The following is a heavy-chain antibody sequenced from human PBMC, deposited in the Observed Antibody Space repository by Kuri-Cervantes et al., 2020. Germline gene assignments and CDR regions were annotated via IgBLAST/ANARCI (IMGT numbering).Heavy chain of an antibody. J-gene: IGHJ4*02. CDR2: IWYDGSNK. V-gene: IGHV3-33*01. CDR3: ARGYSYPSSGFDC. Sequence: GGSLRLSCAASGFTFSSYGMHWVRQAPGKGLEWVAVIWYDGSNKYYADSVKGRFTISRDNAKSSVYLQVSSLRADDTAVYYCARGYSYPSSGFDCWGQGTLVTVSS. CDR1: GFTFSSYG. D-gene: IGHD5-18*01.